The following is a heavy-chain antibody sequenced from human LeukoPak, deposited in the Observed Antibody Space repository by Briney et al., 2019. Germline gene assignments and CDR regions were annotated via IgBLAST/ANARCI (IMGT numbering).Heavy chain of an antibody. D-gene: IGHD3-3*01. CDR1: GGTFSSYT. CDR3: ARTTYYDFWSGYPLFDY. Sequence: GASVKVSCKASGGTFSSYTISWVRQAPGQGLEWMGGIIPLFGTPDYAQKFQGRVTMTRDMSTSTVYMELSSLRSEDTAVYYCARTTYYDFWSGYPLFDYWGQGTLVTVSS. V-gene: IGHV1-69*05. CDR2: IIPLFGTP. J-gene: IGHJ4*02.